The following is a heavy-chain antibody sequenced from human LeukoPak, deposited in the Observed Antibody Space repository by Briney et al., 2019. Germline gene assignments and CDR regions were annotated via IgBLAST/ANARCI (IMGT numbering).Heavy chain of an antibody. V-gene: IGHV3-23*01. D-gene: IGHD2-15*01. CDR2: ISGSGGST. CDR3: AKDGDDIVVVVAANYAEYFQH. Sequence: PGGSLRLSCAASGFTFSSYAMSWVRQAPGKGLEWVSAISGSGGSTYYADSVKGRFTISRDNSKNTLYLQMNSLRAEDTAVYYCAKDGDDIVVVVAANYAEYFQHWGQGTLVTVSS. J-gene: IGHJ1*01. CDR1: GFTFSSYA.